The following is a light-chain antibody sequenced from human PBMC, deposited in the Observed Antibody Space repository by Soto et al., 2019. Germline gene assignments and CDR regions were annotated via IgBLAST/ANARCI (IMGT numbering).Light chain of an antibody. CDR2: AAS. Sequence: DIQMTQSPSSLSASVGDRLTITCRASQSISSYLNWYPQKPEKAPKLLIYAASSLQSGVPSRFSGSGSGTEFTLTISSLQPDDFATYYCQQYNSYSWTFGQGTKVDI. CDR3: QQYNSYSWT. V-gene: IGKV1D-16*01. J-gene: IGKJ1*01. CDR1: QSISSY.